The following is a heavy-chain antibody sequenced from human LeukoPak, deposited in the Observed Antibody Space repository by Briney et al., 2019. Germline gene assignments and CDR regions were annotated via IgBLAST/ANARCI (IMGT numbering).Heavy chain of an antibody. V-gene: IGHV4-59*11. D-gene: IGHD3-3*01. Sequence: KPSETLSLTCTVSGVSINSHYWRWIRQPPGKGLEWIGFIYDSGSANYKSSLKSRVTMTVDTSKNQFSLKLNSVSAADTAVYYCARVLQNYYHMDVWGKGTTVTVSS. CDR1: GVSINSHY. CDR2: IYDSGSA. CDR3: ARVLQNYYHMDV. J-gene: IGHJ6*03.